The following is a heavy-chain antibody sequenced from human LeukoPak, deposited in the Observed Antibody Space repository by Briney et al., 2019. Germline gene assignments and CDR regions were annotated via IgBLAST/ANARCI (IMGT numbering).Heavy chain of an antibody. CDR2: IKSKTDGGTT. Sequence: GGSLRLSCAVSGFPLSDAWMNWVRQAPGKGLEWVGRIKSKTDGGTTDYAAPVKGRFTISRDDSKNTLYLQMNSLKTEDTAVYYCTTSSDLVGATPGVFDYWGQGTLVTVSS. V-gene: IGHV3-15*07. CDR1: GFPLSDAW. D-gene: IGHD1-26*01. CDR3: TTSSDLVGATPGVFDY. J-gene: IGHJ4*02.